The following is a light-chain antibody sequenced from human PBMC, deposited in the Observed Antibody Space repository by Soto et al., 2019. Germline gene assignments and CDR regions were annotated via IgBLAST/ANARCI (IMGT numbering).Light chain of an antibody. J-gene: IGLJ3*02. V-gene: IGLV1-47*01. CDR2: RNG. Sequence: QSVLIQPPSASATPGQGVMISCSGSSVNIGSNYVYWYQQLPGTAPKLLIYRNGQRPSGVPDRFSGSKSGTSASLAISGLRSEDEADYYCAVWDDSLDGVVFGGGTKVTVL. CDR1: SVNIGSNY. CDR3: AVWDDSLDGVV.